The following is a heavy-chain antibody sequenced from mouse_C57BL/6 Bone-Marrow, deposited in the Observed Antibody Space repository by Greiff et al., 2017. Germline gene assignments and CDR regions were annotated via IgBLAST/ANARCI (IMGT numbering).Heavy chain of an antibody. CDR3: TRGRGYDYDAAWFAY. D-gene: IGHD2-4*01. V-gene: IGHV5-9-1*02. Sequence: EVQLVESGEGLVKPGGSLKLSCAASGFTFSSYAMSWVRQTPEKRLELVAYISSGGDYIYYADTVKGRFTISRDNARNTLYLQMSSLKSEDTAMYYCTRGRGYDYDAAWFAYWGQGTLVTVSA. CDR2: ISSGGDYI. J-gene: IGHJ3*01. CDR1: GFTFSSYA.